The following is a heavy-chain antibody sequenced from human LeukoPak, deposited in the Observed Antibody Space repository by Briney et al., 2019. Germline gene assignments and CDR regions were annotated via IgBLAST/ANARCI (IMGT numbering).Heavy chain of an antibody. D-gene: IGHD6-19*01. CDR1: GYTFTSYA. CDR3: ARGAPRRIAVSGPYAFDI. J-gene: IGHJ3*02. V-gene: IGHV1-3*01. CDR2: INAGNGNT. Sequence: EASVKVSCKASGYTFTSYAMHWVRQAPGQRLEWMGWINAGNGNTKYSQKFQGRVTITRDTSASTAYMELSSLRSEDTAVYYCARGAPRRIAVSGPYAFDIWGQGTMVTVSS.